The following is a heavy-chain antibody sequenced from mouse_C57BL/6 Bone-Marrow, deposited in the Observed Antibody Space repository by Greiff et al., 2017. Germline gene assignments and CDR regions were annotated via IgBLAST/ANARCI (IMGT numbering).Heavy chain of an antibody. J-gene: IGHJ4*01. Sequence: EVQLVEPGGGLVKPGGSLKLSCAASGFTFSDYGMHWVRQAPEKGLEWVAYISSGSSTIYYADTVKGRFTISGDNAKNTLFLQVTSLRSEDTAMYDRERRSVYEYGYAKDYWGQGTSVTVSA. D-gene: IGHD2-4*01. CDR2: ISSGSSTI. CDR1: GFTFSDYG. CDR3: ERRSVYEYGYAKDY. V-gene: IGHV5-17*01.